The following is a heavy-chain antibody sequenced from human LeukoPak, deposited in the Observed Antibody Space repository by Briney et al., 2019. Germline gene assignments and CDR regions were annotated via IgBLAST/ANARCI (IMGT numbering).Heavy chain of an antibody. D-gene: IGHD3-22*01. CDR1: GFTFSIYA. CDR3: AKDEGYDSSGYYGY. V-gene: IGHV3-23*01. J-gene: IGHJ4*02. CDR2: ISGSGGST. Sequence: GGSLRLSCAASGFTFSIYAMSWVRESPGKGLEWVSPISGSGGSTYYADSVKGRFTISRDNSKNTLYLQMNSLRGEDTAVYYCAKDEGYDSSGYYGYWGQGTLVTVSS.